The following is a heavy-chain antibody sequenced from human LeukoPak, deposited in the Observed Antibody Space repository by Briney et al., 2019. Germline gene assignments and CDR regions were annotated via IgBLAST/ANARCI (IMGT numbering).Heavy chain of an antibody. Sequence: GGSLRLSCASSGFSFNNYAMRWVRQAPGKGLEWVSAISTTGGSTYYADSVKGRFTVSRDNSKNTLSLQMDSLRVEDTALYYCAKDWTTVVTPKGYYFDSWGKGTLVTVSS. CDR2: ISTTGGST. D-gene: IGHD4-23*01. J-gene: IGHJ4*02. CDR3: AKDWTTVVTPKGYYFDS. V-gene: IGHV3-23*01. CDR1: GFSFNNYA.